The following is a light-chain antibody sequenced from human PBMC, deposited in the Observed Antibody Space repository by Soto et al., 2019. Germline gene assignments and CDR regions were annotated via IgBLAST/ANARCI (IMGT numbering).Light chain of an antibody. J-gene: IGKJ3*01. CDR2: GAS. V-gene: IGKV3-20*01. CDR1: QSVSSSY. CDR3: QQYGSSFT. Sequence: EIVLTQSPGTLSLSPGERATLSCRASQSVSSSYLAWYQQKPGQAPRLLIYGASSRATGIPDRFSGSGSGTYFSRTISRLEPEDFEVYYCQQYGSSFTFGPGTKVDIK.